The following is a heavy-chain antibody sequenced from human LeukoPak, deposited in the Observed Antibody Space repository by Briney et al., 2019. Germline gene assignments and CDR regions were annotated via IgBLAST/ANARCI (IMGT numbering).Heavy chain of an antibody. D-gene: IGHD1-26*01. CDR1: GGSFSGYY. Sequence: SETLSLTCAVYGGSFSGYYWSWIRQPPGKGLEWIGEINHSGSTNYNPSLKSRATISVDTSKNQFSLKLSSVTAADTAVYYCARRKVGATNPTFDYWGQGTLVTVSS. V-gene: IGHV4-34*01. J-gene: IGHJ4*02. CDR2: INHSGST. CDR3: ARRKVGATNPTFDY.